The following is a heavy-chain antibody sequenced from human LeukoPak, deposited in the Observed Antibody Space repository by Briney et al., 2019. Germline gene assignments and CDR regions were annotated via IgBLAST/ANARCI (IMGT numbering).Heavy chain of an antibody. CDR3: ARHPTRRDVYDHLDY. CDR2: MFYSGNT. Sequence: SETLSLTCTFSGGYLSSGNYHWAWMRQPPGEGPDSLGSMFYSGNTYYSSYLKSRVTISVDASKNQFSLEVTSVTAADTAVYYCARHPTRRDVYDHLDYWGQGTLVPVSS. V-gene: IGHV4-39*01. CDR1: GGYLSSGNYH. J-gene: IGHJ4*02. D-gene: IGHD5/OR15-5a*01.